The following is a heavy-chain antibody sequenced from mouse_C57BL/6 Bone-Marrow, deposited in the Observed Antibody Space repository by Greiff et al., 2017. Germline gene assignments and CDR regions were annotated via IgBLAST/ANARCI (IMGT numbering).Heavy chain of an antibody. CDR3: ARWGITGRLGSYYAMDY. CDR2: IHPNSGST. V-gene: IGHV1-64*01. Sequence: QVQLQQPGAELVKPGASVKLSCKASGYTFTSYWMHWVKQRPGQGLEWIGMIHPNSGSTNYNETFKSKATLTVDKSSSTAYRQLSSLTSEDAAVYYCARWGITGRLGSYYAMDYWGQGTSVTVSS. CDR1: GYTFTSYW. D-gene: IGHD2-4*01. J-gene: IGHJ4*01.